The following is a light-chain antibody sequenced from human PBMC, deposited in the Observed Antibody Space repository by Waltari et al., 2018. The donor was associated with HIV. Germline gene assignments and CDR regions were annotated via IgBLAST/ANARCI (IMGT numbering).Light chain of an antibody. CDR1: SSDVGGYKY. J-gene: IGLJ2*01. CDR2: EVS. Sequence: QSALTQPASVSGSPGQSITISCTGTSSDVGGYKYVSWYQQHPGKAPRLMIYEVSNRPSWVSNRFSGSRSGDTASLTISGLQAEDEAAYYCSSYTSSNALRFGGGTKLTVL. CDR3: SSYTSSNALR. V-gene: IGLV2-14*01.